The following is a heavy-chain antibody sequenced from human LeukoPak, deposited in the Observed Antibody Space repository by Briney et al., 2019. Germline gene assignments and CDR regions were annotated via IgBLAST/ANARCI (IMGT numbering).Heavy chain of an antibody. V-gene: IGHV4-59*08. CDR3: ASRMMTFGGVIRYDAFDI. Sequence: SETLSLTCTVSGGSISSYYWSWIRQPPGKGLEWIGYIYDSGNTNYNPSLKSRVTISVDTSKNQFSLKLSSVTAADTAVYYCASRMMTFGGVIRYDAFDIWGQGTMVTVSS. CDR1: GGSISSYY. D-gene: IGHD3-16*02. J-gene: IGHJ3*02. CDR2: IYDSGNT.